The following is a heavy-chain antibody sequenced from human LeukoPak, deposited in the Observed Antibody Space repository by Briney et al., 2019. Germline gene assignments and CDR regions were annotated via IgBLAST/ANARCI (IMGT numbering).Heavy chain of an antibody. CDR2: INHSGST. D-gene: IGHD2-8*01. CDR3: ARGHVLMVYAILDS. J-gene: IGHJ4*02. V-gene: IGHV4-39*07. Sequence: SETLSLTCTVSGGSISSSRYYGGWIRQPPGKGLEWIGEINHSGSTNYNPSLKSRVTISIDTSKNQFSLKLSSVTAADTAVYYCARGHVLMVYAILDSWGQGTLVTVSS. CDR1: GGSISSSRYY.